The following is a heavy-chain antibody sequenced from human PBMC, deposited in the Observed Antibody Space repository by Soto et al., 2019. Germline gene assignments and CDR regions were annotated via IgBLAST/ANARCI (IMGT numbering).Heavy chain of an antibody. Sequence: QLQLQESGPGLVKPSETLSLTCTVSGGSISSSSYYWGWIRQPPGKGLEWIGSIYYSGSTYYNPSLKSRVTISVDTSKNQFSLKLSSVTAADTAVYYCARGRRGVGATQFDYWGQGTLVTVSS. D-gene: IGHD1-26*01. V-gene: IGHV4-39*01. J-gene: IGHJ4*02. CDR2: IYYSGST. CDR1: GGSISSSSYY. CDR3: ARGRRGVGATQFDY.